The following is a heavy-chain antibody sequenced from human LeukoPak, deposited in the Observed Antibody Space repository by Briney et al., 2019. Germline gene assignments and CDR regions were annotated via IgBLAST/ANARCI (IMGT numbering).Heavy chain of an antibody. D-gene: IGHD2-15*01. CDR3: ARSPGGSGYYYYYYMDV. V-gene: IGHV3-7*01. CDR1: GFTFSSYW. J-gene: IGHJ6*03. Sequence: GGSLRLSCAASGFTFSSYWMSWVRQAPGKGLEWVANIKQDGSEKYYVDSVKGRFTISRDNAKNSLYLQMNSLRAEDTAVYYCARSPGGSGYYYYYYMDVWGKGTTVTVSS. CDR2: IKQDGSEK.